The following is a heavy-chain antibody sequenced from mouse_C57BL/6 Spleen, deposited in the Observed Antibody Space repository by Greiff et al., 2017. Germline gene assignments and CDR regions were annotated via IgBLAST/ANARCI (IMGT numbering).Heavy chain of an antibody. J-gene: IGHJ2*01. CDR2: IYPRSGNT. Sequence: VQLQQSGAELARPGASVKLSCKASGYTFTSYGISWVKQRTGQGLEWIGEIYPRSGNTYYNEKLKGKATLTADKSSSTAYMELRSLTSEDSAVYFCARLGDLLGYYLDYWGQGTTLTVSS. CDR3: ARLGDLLGYYLDY. D-gene: IGHD2-1*01. V-gene: IGHV1-81*01. CDR1: GYTFTSYG.